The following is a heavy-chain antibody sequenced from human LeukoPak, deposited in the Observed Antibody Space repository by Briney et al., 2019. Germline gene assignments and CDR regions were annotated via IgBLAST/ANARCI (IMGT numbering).Heavy chain of an antibody. CDR2: ISYDGFNK. J-gene: IGHJ4*02. CDR3: ARLNSYYFDY. CDR1: GFTFISYG. V-gene: IGHV3-30*19. D-gene: IGHD2-21*01. Sequence: GGSLRLSCAASGFTFISYGMHWVRQAPGKGLEWVAVISYDGFNKYYADSVKGRFTVSRDNSKSTVYLQMNSLRVEDTAVYHCARLNSYYFDYWGQGTLVTVSS.